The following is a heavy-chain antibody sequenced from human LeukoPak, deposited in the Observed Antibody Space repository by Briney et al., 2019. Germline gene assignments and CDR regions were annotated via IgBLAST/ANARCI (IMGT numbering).Heavy chain of an antibody. CDR2: ISGSGGST. J-gene: IGHJ4*02. V-gene: IGHV3-23*01. D-gene: IGHD3-3*01. CDR3: AKVMTPETRFLERLSTYYFDY. Sequence: GGSLRLSCAASGFTFSSYAMSWVRQAPGKGLEWVSAISGSGGSTYYADSVKGRFTISRDNSKNTLYLQMNSLRAEDTAVYYCAKVMTPETRFLERLSTYYFDYWGQGTLVIVSS. CDR1: GFTFSSYA.